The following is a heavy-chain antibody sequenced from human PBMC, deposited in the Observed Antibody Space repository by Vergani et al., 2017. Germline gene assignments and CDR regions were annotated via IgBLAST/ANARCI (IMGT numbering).Heavy chain of an antibody. J-gene: IGHJ4*01. CDR1: GFTFSSYA. CDR2: ISYDGSNK. V-gene: IGHV3-30-3*01. Sequence: QVQLVESGGGVVQPGRSLRLSCAASGFTFSSYAMHWVRQAPGKGLEWVAVISYDGSNKYYADSVKGRFTISRDNSKNTLYLQMNSLRVEDTAVYYCARAYGRYDRLDYWGQRTLVTVSS. D-gene: IGHD1-14*01. CDR3: ARAYGRYDRLDY.